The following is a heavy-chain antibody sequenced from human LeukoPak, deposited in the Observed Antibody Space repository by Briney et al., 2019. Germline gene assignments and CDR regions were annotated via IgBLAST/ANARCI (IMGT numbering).Heavy chain of an antibody. CDR1: GFTLSSYW. Sequence: PGGSLRLSXVASGFTLSSYWIHWVRQTPGKGLVWVARFNGDESNTVYAGSVKGRFTISRDNVKNTLFMQMNSLRAEDTAVYYCARREVAGYDYWGQGTLVTVSS. CDR3: ARREVAGYDY. CDR2: FNGDESNT. V-gene: IGHV3-74*01. J-gene: IGHJ4*02. D-gene: IGHD6-19*01.